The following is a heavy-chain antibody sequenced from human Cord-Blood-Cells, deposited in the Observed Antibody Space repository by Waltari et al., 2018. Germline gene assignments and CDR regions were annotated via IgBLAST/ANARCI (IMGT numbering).Heavy chain of an antibody. Sequence: QVQLVQSGAEVKKPGASVKVSCKASGYTFTGYYMHWVRQAPGQGLEWLGWINPNSGGTNDAQKFQGRVTMTRDTSISTAYMELSRLRSDDTAVYYCASRGIAARPDAFDIWGQGTMVTVSS. J-gene: IGHJ3*02. D-gene: IGHD6-6*01. CDR3: ASRGIAARPDAFDI. V-gene: IGHV1-2*02. CDR1: GYTFTGYY. CDR2: INPNSGGT.